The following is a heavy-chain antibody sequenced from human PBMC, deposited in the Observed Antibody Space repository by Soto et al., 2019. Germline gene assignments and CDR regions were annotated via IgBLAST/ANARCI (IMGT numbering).Heavy chain of an antibody. J-gene: IGHJ6*02. V-gene: IGHV3-23*01. CDR1: GFTFSSYA. CDR2: ISGSGGST. Sequence: PGGSLRLSCAASGFTFSSYAMSWVRQAPGKGLEWVSAISGSGGSTYYADSVKGRFTISRDNSKNTLYLQMNSLRAEDTAVYYCAKWYSSSWYEPRKGDYGMDVWGQGTRVTVSS. CDR3: AKWYSSSWYEPRKGDYGMDV. D-gene: IGHD6-13*01.